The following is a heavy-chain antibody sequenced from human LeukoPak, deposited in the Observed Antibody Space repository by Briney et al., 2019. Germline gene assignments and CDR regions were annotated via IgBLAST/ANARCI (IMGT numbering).Heavy chain of an antibody. Sequence: ASVKVSCKASGYTFTGYYMHWVRQAPGQGLEWMGWINPNSGGTNYAQKFQGRVTMTRDTSISTAYMELSRLRSDDTALYYCARADLHDYVWGSYRPNNWFDPWGQGTLVTVSS. CDR2: INPNSGGT. J-gene: IGHJ5*02. CDR3: ARADLHDYVWGSYRPNNWFDP. CDR1: GYTFTGYY. D-gene: IGHD3-16*02. V-gene: IGHV1-2*02.